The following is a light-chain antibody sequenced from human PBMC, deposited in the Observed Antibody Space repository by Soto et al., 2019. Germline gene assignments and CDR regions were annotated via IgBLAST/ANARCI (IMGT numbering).Light chain of an antibody. CDR3: QQCFRLPHL. CDR1: QSISSW. CDR2: KAS. Sequence: DIQMTQSPSTLSASVGDRVTITCRASQSISSWLAWYQQKPGKAPKLLIYKASSLESGVPSRFSGCGSGTEFTLTITILQAEDVEVYYCQQCFRLPHLFGHGTKLEIK. J-gene: IGKJ2*01. V-gene: IGKV1-5*03.